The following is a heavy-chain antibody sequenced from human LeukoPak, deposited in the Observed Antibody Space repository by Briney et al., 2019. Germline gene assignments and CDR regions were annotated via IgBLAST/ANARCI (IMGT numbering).Heavy chain of an antibody. Sequence: SETLSLTCTVSGGSISSSSYYWSWIRQPPGKGLEWIGSIYYSGSTYYNPSLKSRVTISVDTSKNQFSLKLSPVTAADTAVYYCAKIMVRGAIRYFDYWGQGTLVTVSS. CDR3: AKIMVRGAIRYFDY. J-gene: IGHJ4*02. D-gene: IGHD3-10*01. CDR1: GGSISSSSYY. CDR2: IYYSGST. V-gene: IGHV4-39*01.